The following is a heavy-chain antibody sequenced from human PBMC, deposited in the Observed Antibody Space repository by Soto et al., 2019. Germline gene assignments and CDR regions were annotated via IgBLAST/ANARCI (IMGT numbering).Heavy chain of an antibody. V-gene: IGHV3-30-3*01. Sequence: QVQLVESGGGVVQPGRSLRLSCAASGFTFSSYAMHWVRQAPGKGLEWVAVISYDGSNKYYADSVKGRFTISRDNSKNTLYLQMNSLRAEDTAVYYCATDVVDSSGYYSHSYWGQGTLVTVSS. CDR3: ATDVVDSSGYYSHSY. CDR2: ISYDGSNK. CDR1: GFTFSSYA. J-gene: IGHJ4*02. D-gene: IGHD3-22*01.